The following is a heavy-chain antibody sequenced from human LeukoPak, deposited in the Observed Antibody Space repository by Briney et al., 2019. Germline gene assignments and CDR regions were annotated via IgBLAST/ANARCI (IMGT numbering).Heavy chain of an antibody. D-gene: IGHD6-19*01. Sequence: SQTLSLTCTVSGGSISSGDYYWSWTRQPPGKGLEWIGYIYYSGSTYYNPSLKSRVTISVDTSKNQFSLKLSSVTAADTAVYYCARSSGESGFFDYWGQGTLVTVSS. J-gene: IGHJ4*02. CDR1: GGSISSGDYY. CDR2: IYYSGST. CDR3: ARSSGESGFFDY. V-gene: IGHV4-30-4*01.